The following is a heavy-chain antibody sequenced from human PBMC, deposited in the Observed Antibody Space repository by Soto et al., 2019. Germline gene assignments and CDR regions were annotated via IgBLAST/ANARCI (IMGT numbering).Heavy chain of an antibody. CDR2: ISYDGSNK. CDR1: GFTFSSYA. D-gene: IGHD6-6*01. V-gene: IGHV3-30-3*01. CDR3: ARAAAARFAYYYGMDV. J-gene: IGHJ6*02. Sequence: GGSLRLSCAASGFTFSSYAMHWVRQAPGKGLEWVAVISYDGSNKYYADSVKGRFTISRDNSKNTLYLQMNSLRAEDTAVYYCARAAAARFAYYYGMDVWGQGTTVTVSS.